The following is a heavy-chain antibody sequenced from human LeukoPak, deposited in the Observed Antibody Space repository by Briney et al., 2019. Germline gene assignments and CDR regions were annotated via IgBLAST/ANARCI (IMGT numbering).Heavy chain of an antibody. CDR1: GGSFSGYY. J-gene: IGHJ4*02. CDR2: INHSGST. Sequence: SETLSLTCAVYGGSFSGYYWSWIRQPPGKGLEWIGEINHSGSTNYNPSLKSRVTISVDTSKNQFSLKLSSVTAADTAVYYCARGPGFKSTPYLTRGPCYFDYWGQGTLVTVSS. CDR3: ARGPGFKSTPYLTRGPCYFDY. D-gene: IGHD3-9*01. V-gene: IGHV4-34*01.